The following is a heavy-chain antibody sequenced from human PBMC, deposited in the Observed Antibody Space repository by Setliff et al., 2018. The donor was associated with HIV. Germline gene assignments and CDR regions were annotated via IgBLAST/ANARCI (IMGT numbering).Heavy chain of an antibody. Sequence: ASVKVSCKASGYTFTSYGISWVRQAPGQGLEWMGIINPSGGSTSYAQKFQGRVTMTRDTSTSTVYMELSSLRSEDTAVYYCARDRDGYNFFDYWGQGTLVTVSS. CDR2: INPSGGST. V-gene: IGHV1-46*01. CDR1: GYTFTSYG. J-gene: IGHJ4*02. D-gene: IGHD5-12*01. CDR3: ARDRDGYNFFDY.